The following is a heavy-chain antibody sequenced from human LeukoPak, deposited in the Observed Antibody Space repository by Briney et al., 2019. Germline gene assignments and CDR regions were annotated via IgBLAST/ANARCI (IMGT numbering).Heavy chain of an antibody. V-gene: IGHV1-8*01. CDR2: MNPNSGNT. J-gene: IGHJ4*02. D-gene: IGHD3-22*01. Sequence: ASVKVSCKASGYTFTSYDINWVPQATGQGLEWMGWMNPNSGNTGYAQKFQGRVTMTEDTSTDTAYMELSSLRSEDTAVYYCATKTYYDSSGYYYWGQGTLVTVSS. CDR3: ATKTYYDSSGYYY. CDR1: GYTFTSYD.